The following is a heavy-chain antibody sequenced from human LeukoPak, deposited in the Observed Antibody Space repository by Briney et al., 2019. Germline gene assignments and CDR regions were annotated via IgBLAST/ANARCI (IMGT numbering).Heavy chain of an antibody. J-gene: IGHJ4*02. CDR2: INPSGGST. V-gene: IGHV1-46*01. Sequence: GASVKVSCKASGYTFTSYGISWVRQAPGQGLEWMGIINPSGGSTSYAQKFQGRVTMTRDMSTSTVYMELSSLRSEDTAVYYCARVPLYFCSSTSCYYFDYWGQGTLVTVSS. CDR1: GYTFTSYG. D-gene: IGHD2-2*01. CDR3: ARVPLYFCSSTSCYYFDY.